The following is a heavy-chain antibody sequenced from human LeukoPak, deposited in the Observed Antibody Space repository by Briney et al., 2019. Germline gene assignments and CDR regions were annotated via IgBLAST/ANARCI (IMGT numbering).Heavy chain of an antibody. CDR1: GFTFSSYE. D-gene: IGHD3-3*01. V-gene: IGHV3-48*03. CDR3: AREEASGALDALDI. CDR2: ISSSGTTI. J-gene: IGHJ3*02. Sequence: PGGSLRLSCEGSGFTFSSYEMNWVRQAPGKGLEWVSYISSSGTTIYYADSVKGRFTISRDNAKNSLYLQMNSLRAEDTAVYYCAREEASGALDALDIWGQGTMVTVSS.